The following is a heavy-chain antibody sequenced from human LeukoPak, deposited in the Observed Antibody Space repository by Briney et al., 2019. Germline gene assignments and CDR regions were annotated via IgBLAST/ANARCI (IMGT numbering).Heavy chain of an antibody. CDR1: GFTFSNYA. Sequence: QPGVSLRLSCAASGFTFSNYAMSWVRQAPGKGLEWVSGISGSGDYTYYADSLKGRFTISRDNSKNTLYLQMNSLRADDTALYYCAKDLTYYYRLGSSSNAFDIWGQGTMVTVSS. CDR2: ISGSGDYT. CDR3: AKDLTYYYRLGSSSNAFDI. V-gene: IGHV3-23*01. J-gene: IGHJ3*02. D-gene: IGHD3-10*01.